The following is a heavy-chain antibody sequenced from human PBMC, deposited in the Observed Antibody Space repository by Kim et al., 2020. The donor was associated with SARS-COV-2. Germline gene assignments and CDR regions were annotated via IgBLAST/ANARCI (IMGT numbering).Heavy chain of an antibody. Sequence: SVKVSCKASGGTFSSYAISWVRQAPGQGLEWMGGIIPIFGTANYAQKFQGRVTITADESTSTAYMELSSLRSEDTAVYYCARDFEWLPQAVYYYGMDVWGQGTTVTVSS. V-gene: IGHV1-69*13. CDR2: IIPIFGTA. D-gene: IGHD5-12*01. CDR1: GGTFSSYA. J-gene: IGHJ6*02. CDR3: ARDFEWLPQAVYYYGMDV.